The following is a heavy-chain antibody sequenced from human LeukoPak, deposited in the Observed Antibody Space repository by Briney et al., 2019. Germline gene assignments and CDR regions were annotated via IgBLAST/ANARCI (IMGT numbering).Heavy chain of an antibody. CDR3: ARESEYSTNAFDY. Sequence: GGSLRLSCAASGFTFSSYSMNWVRQAPGKGLEWVSSISSSSSYIHYADSVKGRSTISRDNAKNSLYLQMNSPRAEDTAVYYCARESEYSTNAFDYWGQGTLVTVSS. CDR2: ISSSSSYI. V-gene: IGHV3-21*01. D-gene: IGHD6-6*01. J-gene: IGHJ4*02. CDR1: GFTFSSYS.